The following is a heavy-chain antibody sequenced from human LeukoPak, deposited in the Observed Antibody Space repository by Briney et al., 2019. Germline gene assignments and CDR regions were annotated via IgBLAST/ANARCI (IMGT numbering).Heavy chain of an antibody. CDR2: IYPGDSDT. J-gene: IGHJ1*01. Sequence: GESLKISCKGSGYSFTNYWIGLVRQMPGKGLEWMGIIYPGDSDTRYSPSFQGQVTISADKSISTAYLHWSSLKASDTAMYYCARRGIAVAGTPAEYFQYWGQGTLVTVSS. CDR1: GYSFTNYW. V-gene: IGHV5-51*01. D-gene: IGHD6-19*01. CDR3: ARRGIAVAGTPAEYFQY.